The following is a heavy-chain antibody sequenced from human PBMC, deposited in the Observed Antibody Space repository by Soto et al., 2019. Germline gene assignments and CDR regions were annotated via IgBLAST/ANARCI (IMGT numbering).Heavy chain of an antibody. V-gene: IGHV1-8*01. CDR2: MTPNSGNT. CDR1: GYNFIDYD. D-gene: IGHD6-19*01. CDR3: SRNPYGSGLFDP. J-gene: IGHJ5*02. Sequence: QVQLVQSGAEVKKPGASVKVSCKASGYNFIDYDINWMRQSTGQGLEWMGWMTPNSGNTGYAQKFQGRVTLTRDTSIGTASMELSSLKTEDTAVYYCSRNPYGSGLFDPWGQGTLVTVSS.